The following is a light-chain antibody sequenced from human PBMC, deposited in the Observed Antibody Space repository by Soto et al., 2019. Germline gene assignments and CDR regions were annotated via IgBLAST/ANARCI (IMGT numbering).Light chain of an antibody. CDR3: ASWDDSLSGFVV. Sequence: QAVLTQPPSASGTPGQRVTISCSGSSSNIGSNYVFWYQQLPGTAPKVRMYRNSQRPSGVPDRFSGSKAGTSASLAISGLRSEDEADYYCASWDDSLSGFVVFGGGTKLTVL. J-gene: IGLJ2*01. V-gene: IGLV1-47*01. CDR2: RNS. CDR1: SSNIGSNY.